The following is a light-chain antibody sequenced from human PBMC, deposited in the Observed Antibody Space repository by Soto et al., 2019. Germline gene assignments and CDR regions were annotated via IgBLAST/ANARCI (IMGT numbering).Light chain of an antibody. V-gene: IGKV3-15*01. CDR1: QSDSSS. CDR2: GAS. J-gene: IGKJ5*01. Sequence: EIVMTQSPAILSVSPGERATLSCRASQSDSSSLAWYQQKPGQAPRLLIYGASTRAIGVPARFSGSGSGTEFTLTISSLQSEDFAVYYCQQHNNWPLITFGQGTRLDIK. CDR3: QQHNNWPLIT.